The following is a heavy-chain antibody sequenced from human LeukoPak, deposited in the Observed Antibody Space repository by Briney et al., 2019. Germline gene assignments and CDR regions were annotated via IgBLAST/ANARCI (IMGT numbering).Heavy chain of an antibody. J-gene: IGHJ4*02. D-gene: IGHD3-22*01. CDR3: ARGSGYSLIDY. CDR2: ISGSGGST. Sequence: GGSLRLSCAASGFTFSSYAMSWVRQAPGKGLEWVSAISGSGGSTYYADSVKGRFTISRDNSKNTLYLQMSSLRAEDTAVYYCARGSGYSLIDYWGQGTLVTVSS. CDR1: GFTFSSYA. V-gene: IGHV3-23*01.